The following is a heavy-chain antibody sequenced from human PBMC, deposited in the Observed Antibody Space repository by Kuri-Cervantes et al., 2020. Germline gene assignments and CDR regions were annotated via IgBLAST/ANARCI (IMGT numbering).Heavy chain of an antibody. CDR1: GFTFSSYG. D-gene: IGHD4-17*01. CDR3: AKSSGDYYYYGMDV. J-gene: IGHJ6*02. V-gene: IGHV3-30*18. CDR2: ISYDGSNK. Sequence: GESLKISYAASGFTFSSYGMHWVRQAPGKGLEWVAVISYDGSNKYYADSVKGRFTISRDNSKNTLYLQMNSLRAEDTAVYYCAKSSGDYYYYGMDVWGQGTTVTVSS.